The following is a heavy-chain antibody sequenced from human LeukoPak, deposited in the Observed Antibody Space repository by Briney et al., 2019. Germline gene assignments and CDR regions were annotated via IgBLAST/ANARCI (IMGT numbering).Heavy chain of an antibody. CDR2: IYTSGST. CDR3: AGSPRLFEYSSLYGSDY. Sequence: SETLSLTCTVSGGSISSGSYYWSWIRQPAGKGLEWIGRIYTSGSTNYNPSLKSRVTISVDTSKNQFSLKLSSVTAADTAVYYCAGSPRLFEYSSLYGSDYWGQGTLVTVSS. D-gene: IGHD6-6*01. V-gene: IGHV4-61*02. CDR1: GGSISSGSYY. J-gene: IGHJ4*02.